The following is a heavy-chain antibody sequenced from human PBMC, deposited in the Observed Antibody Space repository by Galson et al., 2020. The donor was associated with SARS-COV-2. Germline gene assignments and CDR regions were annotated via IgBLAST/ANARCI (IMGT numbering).Heavy chain of an antibody. V-gene: IGHV2-70*04. CDR1: GFSLSTSGMR. D-gene: IGHD3-9*01. CDR3: ARELYDILAGYYYGMDV. J-gene: IGHJ6*02. CDR2: IDWDDDK. Sequence: SGPTLVKPTQTLTLTCTFSGFSLSTSGMRVSWIRQPPGKVLEWLARIDWDDDKFYSTSLKTRLTISKDPSKNQVVLTMTNMDPVDTATYYCARELYDILAGYYYGMDVWGQGTTVTVSS.